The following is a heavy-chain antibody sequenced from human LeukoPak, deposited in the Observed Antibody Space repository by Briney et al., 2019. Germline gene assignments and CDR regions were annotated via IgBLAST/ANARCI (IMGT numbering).Heavy chain of an antibody. J-gene: IGHJ4*02. D-gene: IGHD3-22*01. CDR1: GFTFSSYS. CDR3: ARAGGLWYDSSGFYDY. Sequence: GGSLRLSCAASGFTFSSYSMNWVRQAPGKGLEWVSSISSSSSYIYYADSVKGRFTISRDNAKNSLYLQMNSLRAEDTAVYYCARAGGLWYDSSGFYDYWGQGTLVTVSS. V-gene: IGHV3-21*01. CDR2: ISSSSSYI.